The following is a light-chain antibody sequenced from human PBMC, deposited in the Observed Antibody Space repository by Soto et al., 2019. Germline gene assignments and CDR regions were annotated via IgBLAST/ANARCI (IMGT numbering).Light chain of an antibody. CDR2: HAS. V-gene: IGKV3-20*01. CDR3: QQYGSAPRS. Sequence: EIVLTQSPGTLSLSPGERATLSCRASHSVTSDYLAWFQHKPGQPPRLVIYHASTKATGTPARFSGRGSGTDFTLTISSLEPEDFAMYYCQQYGSAPRSFGQGTKVDI. CDR1: HSVTSDY. J-gene: IGKJ1*01.